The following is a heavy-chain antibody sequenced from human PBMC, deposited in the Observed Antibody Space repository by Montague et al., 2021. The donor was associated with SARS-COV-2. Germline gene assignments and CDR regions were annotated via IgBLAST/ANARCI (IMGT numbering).Heavy chain of an antibody. CDR3: ARGPLYGVAAGPPFDL. Sequence: SETLSLTCAVYGGSFSGYCWSWIRQHPGKGLEWIGEVTHRGNTNYNQSFKSPVTISLDTSNNNFSPKLSSVTAADTAVYYCARGPLYGVAAGPPFDLWGQGTLVSVSS. D-gene: IGHD6-6*01. CDR1: GGSFSGYC. V-gene: IGHV4-34*01. J-gene: IGHJ4*02. CDR2: VTHRGNT.